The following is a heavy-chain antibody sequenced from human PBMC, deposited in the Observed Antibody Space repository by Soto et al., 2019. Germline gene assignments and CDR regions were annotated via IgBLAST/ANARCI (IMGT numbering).Heavy chain of an antibody. J-gene: IGHJ4*02. V-gene: IGHV3-21*01. CDR1: GFTFSSYS. CDR3: ARGSPSAPGEFDY. CDR2: ISSSSSYI. Sequence: EVQLVESGGGLVKPGGSLRLSCAASGFTFSSYSMNWVRQAPGKGLEWVSSISSSSSYIYYADSVKGRFTISRDNAKNSLYLQMNSLRAEDTAGYYCARGSPSAPGEFDYWGQGNLVTVSS. D-gene: IGHD6-13*01.